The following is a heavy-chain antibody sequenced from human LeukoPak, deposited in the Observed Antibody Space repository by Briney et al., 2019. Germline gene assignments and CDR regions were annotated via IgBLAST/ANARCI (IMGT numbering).Heavy chain of an antibody. CDR2: INLHGNEK. CDR1: GFTFSSYW. V-gene: IGHV3-7*01. D-gene: IGHD2-15*01. J-gene: IGHJ3*02. CDR3: ASPTRSVAATGTAFDI. Sequence: GGSLRLSCAASGFTFSSYWLSWVRQAPGKGLEWVANINLHGNEKYYVDSVRGRFTISRDNAKNTLYLQMNSLRAEDTAVYYCASPTRSVAATGTAFDIWGQGTMVTVSS.